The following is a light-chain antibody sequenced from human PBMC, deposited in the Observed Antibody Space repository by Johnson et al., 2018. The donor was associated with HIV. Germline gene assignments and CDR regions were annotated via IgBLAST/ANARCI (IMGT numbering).Light chain of an antibody. CDR3: GTWDSSLSAGGV. Sequence: QSVLTQPPSVSAAPGQKVTISCSGSSSNIGNNYVSWYQQLPGTAPTLLIYENNKRPSGIPDRFSGSKSGTSATLGITGLQTGDEADYYCGTWDSSLSAGGVVGTGTKVTVL. J-gene: IGLJ1*01. CDR2: ENN. V-gene: IGLV1-51*02. CDR1: SSNIGNNY.